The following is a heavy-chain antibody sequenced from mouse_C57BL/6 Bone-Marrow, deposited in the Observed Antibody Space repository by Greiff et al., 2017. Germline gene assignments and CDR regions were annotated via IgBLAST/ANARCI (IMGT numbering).Heavy chain of an antibody. J-gene: IGHJ1*03. CDR2: INPNNGGT. CDR1: GYTFTDYN. Sequence: EVQLQQSGPVLVKPGASVKIPCKASGYTFTDYNMDWVKQSHGKSLEWIGDINPNNGGTIYNQKFKGKATLTVDKSSSTAYMELRSLTSEDTAVYYCARGGTTDWYFDVWGTGTTVTVSS. CDR3: ARGGTTDWYFDV. V-gene: IGHV1-18*01. D-gene: IGHD1-1*01.